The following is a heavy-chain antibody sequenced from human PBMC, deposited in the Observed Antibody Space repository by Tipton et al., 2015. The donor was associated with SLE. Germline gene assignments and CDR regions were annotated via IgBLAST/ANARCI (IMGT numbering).Heavy chain of an antibody. V-gene: IGHV4-30-2*01. CDR3: ARTITAWYFDL. D-gene: IGHD3-16*01. CDR1: GDSLSSSSDS. J-gene: IGHJ2*01. CDR2: IYGGGTT. Sequence: LRLSCAVSGDSLSSSSDSWSWIRQPPGQDLEFLGYIYGGGTTFYKPSLKSRVTLSIETSKNQFSLNLTSVTAADTAVYYCARTITAWYFDLWGRGTLVTVSS.